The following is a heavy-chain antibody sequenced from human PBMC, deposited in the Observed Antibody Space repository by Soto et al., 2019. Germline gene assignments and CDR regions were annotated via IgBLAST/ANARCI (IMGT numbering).Heavy chain of an antibody. CDR1: GFSLSTTGVG. CDR3: SHKSSAGGMFDY. D-gene: IGHD1-1*01. V-gene: IGHV2-5*02. Sequence: ITLKESGPTLVRPTQTLTLTCAVSGFSLSTTGVGVGWIRQPPGKALEWLALIYWDGDDRYSPSLRSRLTITKDTSKNQVVLTMTNMDPVDTATYFCSHKSSAGGMFDYWGQGTLVTVSS. J-gene: IGHJ4*02. CDR2: IYWDGDD.